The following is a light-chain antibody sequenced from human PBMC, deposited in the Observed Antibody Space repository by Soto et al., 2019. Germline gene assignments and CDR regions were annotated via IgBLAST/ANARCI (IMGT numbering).Light chain of an antibody. Sequence: EAALTQSPATLSLSPGERATLSCRTSQRVNRCLAGYQQKPRQAPRILINYTSNRATGIPHRFSSSSAATKFSPTTSRRQQEDYLVYYCQKHDHWHPITFGQGTRLDIK. CDR1: QRVNRC. CDR2: YTS. V-gene: IGKV3-11*01. CDR3: QKHDHWHPIT. J-gene: IGKJ5*01.